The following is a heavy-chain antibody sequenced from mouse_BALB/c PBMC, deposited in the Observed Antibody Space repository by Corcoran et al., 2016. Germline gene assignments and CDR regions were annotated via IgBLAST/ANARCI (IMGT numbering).Heavy chain of an antibody. J-gene: IGHJ3*01. V-gene: IGHV14-3*02. Sequence: EVQLQQSGAELVKPAASVKLSCTASGFNIKDTYMHWVKQRPEQGLEWIGRIDPANGNTKYDPKFQGKATITADTSSNTAYLQLSSVTSEDTAVYYCARKDGWVWFAYWGQGTLVTVSA. CDR3: ARKDGWVWFAY. CDR1: GFNIKDTY. D-gene: IGHD2-3*01. CDR2: IDPANGNT.